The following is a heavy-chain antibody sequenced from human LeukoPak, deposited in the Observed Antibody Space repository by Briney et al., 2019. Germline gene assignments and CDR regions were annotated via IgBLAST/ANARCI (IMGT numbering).Heavy chain of an antibody. D-gene: IGHD6-13*01. CDR2: IIPIFGTA. V-gene: IGHV1-69*13. CDR1: GGTFSSYA. Sequence: ASVKVSCKASGGTFSSYAISWVRQAPGQGLEWMGGIIPIFGTANYAQKFQGRVTITADESTSTAYMELSSLRSEDTAVYYCARGYSSTINWFDPWGQGALVTVSS. CDR3: ARGYSSTINWFDP. J-gene: IGHJ5*02.